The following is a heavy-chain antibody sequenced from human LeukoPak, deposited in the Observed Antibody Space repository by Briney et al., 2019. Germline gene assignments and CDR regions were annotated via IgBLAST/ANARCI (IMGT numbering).Heavy chain of an antibody. V-gene: IGHV1-8*01. J-gene: IGHJ5*02. CDR3: ARGRWSSRPVHLFDP. CDR1: GYTFTSYD. D-gene: IGHD2-15*01. Sequence: ASVEVSCKASGYTFTSYDINWVRQATGQGLEWMGWMNPNSGNTGYAQKFQGRVTMTRNTSISTAYMELSSLRSEDTAVYYCARGRWSSRPVHLFDPWGQGTLVTVSS. CDR2: MNPNSGNT.